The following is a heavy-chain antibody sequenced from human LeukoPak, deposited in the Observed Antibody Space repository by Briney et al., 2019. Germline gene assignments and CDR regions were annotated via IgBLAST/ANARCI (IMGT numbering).Heavy chain of an antibody. CDR3: ARGKRFFPFDP. CDR2: IYYSGST. CDR1: GGSISSYY. J-gene: IGHJ5*02. D-gene: IGHD3-3*01. V-gene: IGHV4-59*12. Sequence: SETLSLTCTVSGGSISSYYWSWIRQPPGKGPEWIGYIYYSGSTNYNPSLKSRVTISVDTSKNQFSLKLSSVTAADTAVYYCARGKRFFPFDPWGQGTLVTVSS.